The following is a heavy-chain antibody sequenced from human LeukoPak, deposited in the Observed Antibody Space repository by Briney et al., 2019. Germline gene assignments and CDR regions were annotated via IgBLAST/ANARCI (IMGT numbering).Heavy chain of an antibody. Sequence: ASVKVSCKASGYIVTSYDINWVRQAPGQGLEWMGIINPSGGSTSYAQKFQGRVTMTRDTSTSTVYMELSSLRSEDTAVYYCARDQHVLLWFGESAPLDYWGQGTLVTVSS. CDR1: GYIVTSYD. CDR3: ARDQHVLLWFGESAPLDY. V-gene: IGHV1-46*01. J-gene: IGHJ4*02. CDR2: INPSGGST. D-gene: IGHD3-10*01.